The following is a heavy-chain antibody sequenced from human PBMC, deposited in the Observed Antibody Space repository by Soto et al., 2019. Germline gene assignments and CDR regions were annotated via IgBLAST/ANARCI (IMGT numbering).Heavy chain of an antibody. Sequence: PAETLSLTCAVYGGSFSGYYWSWIRQPPGKGLEWIGEINHSGSTNYNPSLKSRVTISVDTSKNQFSLKLSSVTAADTAVYYCARGGSSWTHYYYYYGMDVWGQGTTVTVSS. CDR2: INHSGST. D-gene: IGHD6-13*01. V-gene: IGHV4-34*01. CDR1: GGSFSGYY. J-gene: IGHJ6*02. CDR3: ARGGSSWTHYYYYYGMDV.